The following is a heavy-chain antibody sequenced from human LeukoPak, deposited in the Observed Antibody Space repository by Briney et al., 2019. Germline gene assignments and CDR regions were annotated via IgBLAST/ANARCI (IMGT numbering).Heavy chain of an antibody. J-gene: IGHJ4*02. CDR2: IHYSGTT. CDR3: ARAYTTSSATLGY. Sequence: SETLSLTCTVSGGSISSSSYYWGWIRQPPGKGLEWIAYIHYSGTTNYNPSLKSRVTISADTSKNQFSLKLTSVTAADTAVYYCARAYTTSSATLGYWGQGTLVTVSS. D-gene: IGHD6-6*01. CDR1: GGSISSSSYY. V-gene: IGHV4-61*05.